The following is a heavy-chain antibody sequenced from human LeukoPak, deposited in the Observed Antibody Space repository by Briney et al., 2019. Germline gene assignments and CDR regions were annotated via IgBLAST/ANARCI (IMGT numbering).Heavy chain of an antibody. CDR3: AKDDLGYCSGGSCYLDY. Sequence: GGSLKLSCAASGFTFSSYAMNWVRQAPGKGLEWVAVISYDGSNKYYADSVKGRFTISRDNSKNTLYLQMNSLRAEDTAVHYCAKDDLGYCSGGSCYLDYWGQGTLVTVSS. D-gene: IGHD2-15*01. CDR2: ISYDGSNK. J-gene: IGHJ4*02. CDR1: GFTFSSYA. V-gene: IGHV3-30*18.